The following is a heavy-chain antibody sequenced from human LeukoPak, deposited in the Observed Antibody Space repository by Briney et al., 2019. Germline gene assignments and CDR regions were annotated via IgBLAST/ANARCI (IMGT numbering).Heavy chain of an antibody. Sequence: GGSLRLSCAASGFTFSSYAMTWVRQAPGKGLEWVSGISGSGGKTNYAASVKGRFTISRDNSKNTLFLQMNSLRAEDTAVYYCVRDWSLYDSSGYHYWGQGTLVTVSS. J-gene: IGHJ4*02. CDR3: VRDWSLYDSSGYHY. D-gene: IGHD3-22*01. CDR1: GFTFSSYA. V-gene: IGHV3-23*01. CDR2: ISGSGGKT.